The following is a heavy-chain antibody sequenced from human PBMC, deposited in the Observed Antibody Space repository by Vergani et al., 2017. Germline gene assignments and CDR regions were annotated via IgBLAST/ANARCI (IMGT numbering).Heavy chain of an antibody. J-gene: IGHJ5*02. D-gene: IGHD3-10*01. CDR3: ARGFSMVRGVISRSPWFDP. Sequence: QVQLVESGGGLVKPGGSLRLSCAASGFSFSDHYMTWIRQAPGKGLEWVSYISNSGNTIEYADSVKGRFSISRDNAKSSLFLQMNSLRAEDTAVYYCARGFSMVRGVISRSPWFDPWGQGTLVTVSS. V-gene: IGHV3-11*04. CDR2: ISNSGNTI. CDR1: GFSFSDHY.